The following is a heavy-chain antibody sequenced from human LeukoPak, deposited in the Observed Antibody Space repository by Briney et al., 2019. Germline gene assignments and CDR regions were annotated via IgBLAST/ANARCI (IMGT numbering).Heavy chain of an antibody. V-gene: IGHV1-18*01. Sequence: GASVKVSCKASGYTFTSYGISWVRQAPGQGLEWMGWISAYNGNTNYAQKLQGRVTMTTDKSTSTAYMELSSLRSEDTAVYYCARGFSDNWNDNGLVYWSQGTLVTISS. D-gene: IGHD1-20*01. J-gene: IGHJ4*02. CDR1: GYTFTSYG. CDR2: ISAYNGNT. CDR3: ARGFSDNWNDNGLVY.